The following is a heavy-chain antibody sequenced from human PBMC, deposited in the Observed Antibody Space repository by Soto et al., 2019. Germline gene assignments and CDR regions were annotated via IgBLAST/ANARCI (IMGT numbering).Heavy chain of an antibody. Sequence: ASVKVSCKASGYTFTSYGISWVRQAPGQGLEWMGWISAYNGNTNYAQKLQGRVTMTTDTSTSTAYMELRSLRSDDTAVYYCARVWMVRGEGALGPFDYWGQGTLVTVSS. CDR1: GYTFTSYG. CDR2: ISAYNGNT. J-gene: IGHJ4*02. D-gene: IGHD3-10*01. V-gene: IGHV1-18*01. CDR3: ARVWMVRGEGALGPFDY.